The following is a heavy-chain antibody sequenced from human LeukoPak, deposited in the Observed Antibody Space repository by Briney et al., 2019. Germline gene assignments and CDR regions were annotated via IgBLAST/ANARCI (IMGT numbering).Heavy chain of an antibody. CDR2: ISRSSDTI. J-gene: IGHJ4*01. Sequence: GALRLSCAASGFTFSSNSMNWVRQAPGKGLEWVSYISRSSDTIYYADSVKGRFTISRDNAKNSLYPQMNSLRDEDTAVYYCARDFTTKGRGLPLDYRGQGTLVTVSS. CDR1: GFTFSSNS. V-gene: IGHV3-48*02. CDR3: ARDFTTKGRGLPLDY. D-gene: IGHD3-10*01.